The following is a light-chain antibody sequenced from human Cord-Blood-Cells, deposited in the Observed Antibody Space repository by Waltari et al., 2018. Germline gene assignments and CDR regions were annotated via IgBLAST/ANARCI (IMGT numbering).Light chain of an antibody. Sequence: DIVMTQSPDSLAVSLGERATINCKSSQRVLYSSNTKNYLTGYQQKPGQPPKLLIYWASTRESGVPDRFSGSGSGTDFTLTISSLQAEDVAVYYCQQYYSTPTFGQGTKLEIK. CDR1: QRVLYSSNTKNY. J-gene: IGKJ2*01. CDR2: WAS. CDR3: QQYYSTPT. V-gene: IGKV4-1*01.